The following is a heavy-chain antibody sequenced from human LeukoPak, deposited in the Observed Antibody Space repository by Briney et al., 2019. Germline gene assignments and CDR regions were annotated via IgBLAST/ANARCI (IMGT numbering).Heavy chain of an antibody. D-gene: IGHD3-10*01. CDR1: GFTVSSNY. Sequence: GGSLRLSCAASGFTVSSNYMSWVRQAPGKGLEWVSVIYSGGNTFYADSVKGRFTISRDNSKNTLYLQLNSLRAEDTAVYYCARGRGVPYTFDIWGQGTMVTVSS. J-gene: IGHJ3*02. V-gene: IGHV3-53*01. CDR2: IYSGGNT. CDR3: ARGRGVPYTFDI.